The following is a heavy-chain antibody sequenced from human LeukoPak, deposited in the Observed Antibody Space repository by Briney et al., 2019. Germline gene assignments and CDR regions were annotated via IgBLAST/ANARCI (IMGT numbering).Heavy chain of an antibody. CDR3: AREPGYCSGGSCYGGWFDP. CDR1: GGSVSAYY. Sequence: PSETPSLTCGVSGGSVSAYYWSWIRQSPGKGLQWIGEINLGGSTDYDPSLKSRVTISVDTSKNQFSLKLSSVTAADTAVYYCAREPGYCSGGSCYGGWFDPWGQGTLVTVSS. J-gene: IGHJ5*02. V-gene: IGHV4-34*01. CDR2: INLGGST. D-gene: IGHD2-15*01.